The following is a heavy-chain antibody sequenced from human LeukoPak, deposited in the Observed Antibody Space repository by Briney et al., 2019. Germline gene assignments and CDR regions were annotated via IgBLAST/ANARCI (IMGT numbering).Heavy chain of an antibody. V-gene: IGHV4-59*01. Sequence: PSETLSLTCTVSGGSISSYYWSWIRQPPGKGLEWIGCIYYSGSTNYNPSFKSRVTISVDTSKNQFSLKLSSVTAADTAVYYCARYISGTSQVFDYWGQGTLVTVSS. CDR2: IYYSGST. J-gene: IGHJ4*02. CDR3: ARYISGTSQVFDY. D-gene: IGHD1-20*01. CDR1: GGSISSYY.